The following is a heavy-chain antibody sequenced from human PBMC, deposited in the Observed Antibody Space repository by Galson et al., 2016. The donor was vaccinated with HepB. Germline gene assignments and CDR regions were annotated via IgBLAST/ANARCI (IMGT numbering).Heavy chain of an antibody. D-gene: IGHD2-2*01. J-gene: IGHJ4*02. V-gene: IGHV5-51*01. Sequence: QSGAEVKKPGESLKISXXGSXXTFTXXRIXXXRQXXGKGLEWMGVISPGDPETKYSPSFQDHVTFSVDRSLRTAYLQWDSLKASDTAIYYCARHSTTSSRVXLSYWGRGTLXPVSS. CDR2: ISPGDPET. CDR3: ARHSTTSSRVXLSY. CDR1: XXTFTXXR.